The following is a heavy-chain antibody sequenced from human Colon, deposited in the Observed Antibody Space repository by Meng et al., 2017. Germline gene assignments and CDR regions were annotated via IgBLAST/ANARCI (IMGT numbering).Heavy chain of an antibody. D-gene: IGHD3-22*01. V-gene: IGHV3-72*01. CDR2: GRDKANGYTT. Sequence: EVQRVESGGGWVQPGGSVRLSCAASGFTFSDHSMHWVRQAQGKGLEWVGRGRDKANGYTTDYAASVKGRFTISRDNSKNSLYLQMNSLTTDDTAVYYCTRLGRDSSGYYSFDSWGQGTLVTVSS. J-gene: IGHJ4*02. CDR3: TRLGRDSSGYYSFDS. CDR1: GFTFSDHS.